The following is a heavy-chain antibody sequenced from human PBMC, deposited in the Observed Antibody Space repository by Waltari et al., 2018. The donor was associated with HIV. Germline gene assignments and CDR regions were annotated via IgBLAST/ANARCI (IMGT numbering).Heavy chain of an antibody. D-gene: IGHD3-10*01. J-gene: IGHJ2*01. Sequence: QSQLQESDPGLVKPSEILSLTCTVSGGSISGNYYFWAWVRQPPGKGLEWIGTISHTGGTTYYNPSLKSRVIISVDTSKDQSSLKLSSMTATDTAVYYCARQRGSGLWYFDLWGRGTLVSVSS. CDR3: ARQRGSGLWYFDL. V-gene: IGHV4-39*01. CDR1: GGSISGNYYF. CDR2: ISHTGGTT.